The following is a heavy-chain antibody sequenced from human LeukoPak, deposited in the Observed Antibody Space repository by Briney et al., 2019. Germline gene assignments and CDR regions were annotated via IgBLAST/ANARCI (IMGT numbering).Heavy chain of an antibody. Sequence: ASVKVSCKASGYTFTGYYMHWVRQAPGQGLEWMGWINPNSGGTNYAQKFQGRVTMTRDTSISTAYMELSRLRSDDTAVYYCARGRPVAGKKGAFYYYYMDVWGKGTTVTVSS. D-gene: IGHD6-19*01. CDR1: GYTFTGYY. J-gene: IGHJ6*03. V-gene: IGHV1-2*02. CDR2: INPNSGGT. CDR3: ARGRPVAGKKGAFYYYYMDV.